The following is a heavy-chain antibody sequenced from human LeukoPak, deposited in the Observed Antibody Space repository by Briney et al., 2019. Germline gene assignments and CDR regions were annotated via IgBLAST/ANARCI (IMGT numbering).Heavy chain of an antibody. Sequence: GGPLRLSCAASGFNFNSYWMSWVRQAPGKGLECVANIRQDGSEIYFVDSVKGRFTISRDNAKSSLYLQMNSLRGEDTAAYYCARALYGSGGYFFDFWGQGTLVTVSS. CDR1: GFNFNSYW. CDR3: ARALYGSGGYFFDF. D-gene: IGHD3-10*01. J-gene: IGHJ4*02. V-gene: IGHV3-7*04. CDR2: IRQDGSEI.